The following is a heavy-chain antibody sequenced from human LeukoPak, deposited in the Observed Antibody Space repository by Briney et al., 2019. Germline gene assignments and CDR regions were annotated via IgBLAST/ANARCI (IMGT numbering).Heavy chain of an antibody. Sequence: GGSLRLSCAASGFTFDDYAMHWVRQAPGKGLEWVSGISWNSGSIGYADSVKGRFTISRDNAKNSLYLQMNSLRAEDTALYYCALASTYYYDSSGYYSHWGQGTLVTVSS. V-gene: IGHV3-9*01. J-gene: IGHJ4*02. D-gene: IGHD3-22*01. CDR3: ALASTYYYDSSGYYSH. CDR1: GFTFDDYA. CDR2: ISWNSGSI.